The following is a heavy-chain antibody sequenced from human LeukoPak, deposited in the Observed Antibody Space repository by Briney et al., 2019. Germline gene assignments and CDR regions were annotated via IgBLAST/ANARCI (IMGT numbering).Heavy chain of an antibody. D-gene: IGHD1-26*01. CDR3: ARQGPYRGIDY. Sequence: SETLSLTCTVSGGSISSYYWSWVRQPPGKGLEWIGYIYYSGSTNYNPSLKSRVTISVDTSKNQFSLKLSSVTAADTAVYYCARQGPYRGIDYWGQGTLVTVSS. V-gene: IGHV4-59*08. J-gene: IGHJ4*02. CDR2: IYYSGST. CDR1: GGSISSYY.